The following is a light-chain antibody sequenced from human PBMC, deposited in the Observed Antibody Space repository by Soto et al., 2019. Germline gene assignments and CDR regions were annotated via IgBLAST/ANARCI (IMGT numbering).Light chain of an antibody. V-gene: IGLV1-40*01. Sequence: QPVLTQPPSVSGAPGQRVTISCTGSSSNIGAGCDVHWYQQLPGTAPKLLIYANSNRPSGVPDRFSGSKSGTSASLAITGLQAEDEADYYCQSYDSSLSVVFGGGTKLTVL. J-gene: IGLJ2*01. CDR3: QSYDSSLSVV. CDR2: ANS. CDR1: SSNIGAGCD.